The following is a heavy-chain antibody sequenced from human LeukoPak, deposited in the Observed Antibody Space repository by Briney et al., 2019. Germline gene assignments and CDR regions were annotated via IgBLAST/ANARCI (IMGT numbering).Heavy chain of an antibody. D-gene: IGHD5-18*01. CDR3: AKENWNSYGYR. CDR1: GFTFSSYA. CDR2: ISGSGGST. Sequence: GGSLRLSCAASGFTFSSYAMSWVRQAPGKGLEWVSAISGSGGSTYYADSVKGRFTISRDNSKNTLYLQMNSLRAEDTAVSYYAKENWNSYGYRWGQGTLVTVSS. V-gene: IGHV3-23*01. J-gene: IGHJ5*02.